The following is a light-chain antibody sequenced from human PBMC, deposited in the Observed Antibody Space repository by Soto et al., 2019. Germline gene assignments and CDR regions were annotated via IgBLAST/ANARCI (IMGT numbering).Light chain of an antibody. J-gene: IGKJ1*01. V-gene: IGKV3-20*01. CDR2: GAS. Sequence: EIVLTHSPDTLSLSPGERATLSCRASQSVGNNYLAWYQQRPGQAPRLVIYGASNRATGIPDRFSAWGSGTDFTLTISRLEPEDFATYYCQQYDSYSWTFGQGTKVDIK. CDR3: QQYDSYSWT. CDR1: QSVGNNY.